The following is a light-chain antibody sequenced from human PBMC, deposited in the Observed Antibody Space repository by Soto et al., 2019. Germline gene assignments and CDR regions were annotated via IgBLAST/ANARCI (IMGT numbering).Light chain of an antibody. V-gene: IGKV3-20*01. Sequence: EIVLTQSPGTLSLSPGERATVSCRASQSVSSIHLTWYQQKPGQAPRFVIYGASSGATGVPDRLSGSGSGTDFTLNISRLEPEDSAVYYCQQYGRSPPTFGGGTEVEIK. J-gene: IGKJ4*01. CDR2: GAS. CDR1: QSVSSIH. CDR3: QQYGRSPPT.